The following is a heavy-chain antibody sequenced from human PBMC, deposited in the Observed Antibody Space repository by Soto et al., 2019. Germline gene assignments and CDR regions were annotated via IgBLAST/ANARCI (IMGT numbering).Heavy chain of an antibody. CDR2: IYYSGST. D-gene: IGHD2-21*02. CDR3: ARGARLXYCGGDCPDYYYYGMDV. Sequence: SGTLSLTCTVSGGSISSGGYYWSWIRQHPGKGLEWIGYIYYSGSTYHNPSLKSRVTISVDTSKNQFSLKLSSVTAADTAVYYCARGARLXYCGGDCPDYYYYGMDVWGQGTTVTVSS. V-gene: IGHV4-31*03. CDR1: GGSISSGGYY. J-gene: IGHJ6*02.